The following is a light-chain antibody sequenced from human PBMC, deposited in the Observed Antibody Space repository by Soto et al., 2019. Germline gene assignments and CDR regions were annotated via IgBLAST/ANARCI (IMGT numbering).Light chain of an antibody. CDR2: DAS. V-gene: IGKV1-33*01. Sequence: DIQMTQSPSSLSASVGDRVTITCQASQDISNYLNWYQQKPGKAPKLLIYDASNLETGVPSRFSGSGSGTDFNFTISSLQPEDIATYYCQQYDNLLSLTFGGGTKVEIK. CDR1: QDISNY. J-gene: IGKJ4*01. CDR3: QQYDNLLSLT.